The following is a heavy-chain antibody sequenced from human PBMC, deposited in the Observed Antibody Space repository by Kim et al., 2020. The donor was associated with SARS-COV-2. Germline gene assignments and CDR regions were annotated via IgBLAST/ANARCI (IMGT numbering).Heavy chain of an antibody. J-gene: IGHJ5*02. V-gene: IGHV3-30*04. CDR3: ARDVRIGSLRYFDWETTEDVGGWFDP. D-gene: IGHD3-9*01. Sequence: GGSLRLSCAASGFTFSSYAMHWVRQAPGKGLEWVAVISYDGSNKYYADSVKGRFTISRDNSKNTLYLQMNSLRAEDTAVYYCARDVRIGSLRYFDWETTEDVGGWFDPWGQGTLVTVSS. CDR2: ISYDGSNK. CDR1: GFTFSSYA.